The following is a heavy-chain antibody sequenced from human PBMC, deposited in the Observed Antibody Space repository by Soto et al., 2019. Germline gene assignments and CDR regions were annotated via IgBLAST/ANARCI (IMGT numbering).Heavy chain of an antibody. CDR2: ISPMFCAA. CDR1: GGTFNTYA. CDR3: AREVQVHTPDFVY. J-gene: IGHJ4*02. Sequence: QVQLVQSGAEMKKPGSSVKVSCQSSGGTFNTYAMNLVRQAPGQGPEWMGDISPMFCAANYAPKFQGRVTITADESTGTSYMQLSSLTSEDTALDFGAREVQVHTPDFVYWGQGTLVTVSS. D-gene: IGHD3-10*01. V-gene: IGHV1-69*19.